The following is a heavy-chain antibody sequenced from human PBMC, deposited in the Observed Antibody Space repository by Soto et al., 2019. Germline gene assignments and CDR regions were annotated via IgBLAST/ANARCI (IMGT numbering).Heavy chain of an antibody. Sequence: ASVKVSCKASGYTFTSYGISWVRQAPGQGLEWMGWISAYNGNTNYAQKLQGRVTMTTDTSTSTAYMELRSLRSDDTAVYYCARDRYCTNGVCYSGWFDPWGQGTLVTVSS. CDR3: ARDRYCTNGVCYSGWFDP. V-gene: IGHV1-18*01. CDR2: ISAYNGNT. J-gene: IGHJ5*02. D-gene: IGHD2-8*01. CDR1: GYTFTSYG.